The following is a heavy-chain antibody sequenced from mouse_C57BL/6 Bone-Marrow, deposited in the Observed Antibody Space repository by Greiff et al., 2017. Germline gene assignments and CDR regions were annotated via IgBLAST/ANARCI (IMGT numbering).Heavy chain of an antibody. CDR2: IHPNSGST. D-gene: IGHD2-9*01. J-gene: IGHJ3*01. CDR1: GYTFTSYW. CDR3: ARSYYGYGGAWFAY. V-gene: IGHV1-64*01. Sequence: QVQLQQPGAELVKPGASVKLSCKASGYTFTSYWMHWVKQRPGQGLEWIGMIHPNSGSTNYNEKFKSKAKLTVDKSSSTAYMQLSSLTSEDSAVYYCARSYYGYGGAWFAYWGQGTLVTVSA.